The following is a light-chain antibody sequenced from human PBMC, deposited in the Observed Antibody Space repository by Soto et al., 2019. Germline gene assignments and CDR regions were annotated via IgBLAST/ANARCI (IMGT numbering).Light chain of an antibody. V-gene: IGKV3-15*01. CDR3: HQYDQWPRT. CDR1: QRIANN. J-gene: IGKJ1*01. CDR2: GAS. Sequence: EVVMTQSPDTLSVSPGERATLSCRASQRIANNLAWYQQKPGQAPSLLLYGASTRATGVPDRFSGSGSGTVFTLTISSLQSEDFVIYYCHQYDQWPRTFGQGTKVDIK.